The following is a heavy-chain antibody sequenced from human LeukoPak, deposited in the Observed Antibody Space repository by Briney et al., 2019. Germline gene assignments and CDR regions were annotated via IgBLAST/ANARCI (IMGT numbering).Heavy chain of an antibody. CDR2: IYYSGST. Sequence: SETLSLTCTVPGGSISSSSYYWGWIRQPPGKGLEWIGSIYYSGSTYYNPSLKSRVTISVDTSKNQFFLKLSSVTAADTAVYYCARGIDMVRGVKSWFDPWGQGTLVTVSS. V-gene: IGHV4-39*01. CDR1: GGSISSSSYY. J-gene: IGHJ5*02. D-gene: IGHD3-10*01. CDR3: ARGIDMVRGVKSWFDP.